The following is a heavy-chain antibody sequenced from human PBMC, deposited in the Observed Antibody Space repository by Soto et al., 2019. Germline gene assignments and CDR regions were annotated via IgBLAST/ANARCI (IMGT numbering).Heavy chain of an antibody. CDR3: TRDSSGYYYNDWFDP. CDR2: INADTGNT. D-gene: IGHD3-22*01. Sequence: ASVKVSCKASGYTFSNYAIHWVRQAPGQRLEWMGWINADTGNTKSSQRFQGRVTITRDTSASTVYMELSSLRSEDTAVYYCTRDSSGYYYNDWFDPWGQGTLVTVPS. CDR1: GYTFSNYA. J-gene: IGHJ5*02. V-gene: IGHV1-3*01.